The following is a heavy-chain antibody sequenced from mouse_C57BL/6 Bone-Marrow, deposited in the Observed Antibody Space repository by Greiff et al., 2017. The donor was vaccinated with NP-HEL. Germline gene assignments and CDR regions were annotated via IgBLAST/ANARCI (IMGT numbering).Heavy chain of an antibody. CDR2: INPSSGYT. J-gene: IGHJ3*01. CDR1: GYTFTSYT. CDR3: TSSGYFAY. D-gene: IGHD2-2*01. V-gene: IGHV1-4*01. Sequence: VQLQQSGAELARPGASVKMSCKASGYTFTSYTMHWVKQRPGQGLEWIGYINPSSGYTKYNQKFKDKATLTADKSSSTAYMQLSSLTSEDSAVYYCTSSGYFAYWGQGTLVTVSA.